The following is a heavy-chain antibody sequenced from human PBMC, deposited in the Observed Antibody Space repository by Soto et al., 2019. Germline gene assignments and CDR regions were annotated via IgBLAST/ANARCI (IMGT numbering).Heavy chain of an antibody. CDR1: GFTFSSYA. Sequence: EVQLLESGGGLVQPGGSLRLSCAASGFTFSSYAMSWVRQAPGKGLEWVSAISGSGGSTYYADSVKGRFTISRDNSKNTLYLQMNSLRAEDTAVYYCACPGKYMVVVVAATADYWGQGTLVTVSS. CDR3: ACPGKYMVVVVAATADY. J-gene: IGHJ4*02. D-gene: IGHD2-15*01. V-gene: IGHV3-23*01. CDR2: ISGSGGST.